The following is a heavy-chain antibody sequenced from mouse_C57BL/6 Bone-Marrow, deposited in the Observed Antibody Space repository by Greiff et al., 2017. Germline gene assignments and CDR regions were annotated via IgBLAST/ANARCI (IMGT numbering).Heavy chain of an antibody. CDR3: ARNNGSSFRYFDV. J-gene: IGHJ1*03. CDR1: GFTFSDYG. Sequence: EVQGVESGGGLVKPGGSLKLSCAASGFTFSDYGMHWVRQAPEKGLEWVAYISSGSSTIYYADTVKGRFTLSRDNDKNTLFLQMTSLRSEDTAMYYCARNNGSSFRYFDVWGTGTTVTVSS. V-gene: IGHV5-17*01. D-gene: IGHD1-1*01. CDR2: ISSGSSTI.